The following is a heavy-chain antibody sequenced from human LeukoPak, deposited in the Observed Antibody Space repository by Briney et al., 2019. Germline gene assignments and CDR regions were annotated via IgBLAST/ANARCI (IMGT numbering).Heavy chain of an antibody. D-gene: IGHD6-19*01. CDR2: ISGSGGST. CDR3: AKGIGGGYSSGSAFDY. J-gene: IGHJ4*02. V-gene: IGHV3-23*01. CDR1: GFTFSSYE. Sequence: GGSLRLSCAASGFTFSSYEMNWVRQAPEKVLEWVSTISGSGGSTYYADSVKGRFSISRDNSNNTLYLHMDSLRAEDTAIYYCAKGIGGGYSSGSAFDYWGQGTLVTVSS.